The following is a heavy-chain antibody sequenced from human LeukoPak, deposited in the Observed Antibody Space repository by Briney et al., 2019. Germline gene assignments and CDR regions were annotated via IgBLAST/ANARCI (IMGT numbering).Heavy chain of an antibody. D-gene: IGHD3-9*01. V-gene: IGHV4-59*01. CDR1: GGSISNSY. CDR3: ARDRYDLLTGYTHAFDI. J-gene: IGHJ3*02. Sequence: TSETLSLTCSVSGGSISNSYWSWIRQPPGKGLEWIGYIHYIGSTNYNPSLKRRVTISVDMPKNQISLNLSSVTAADTAVYYCARDRYDLLTGYTHAFDIWGQRTMVTVSS. CDR2: IHYIGST.